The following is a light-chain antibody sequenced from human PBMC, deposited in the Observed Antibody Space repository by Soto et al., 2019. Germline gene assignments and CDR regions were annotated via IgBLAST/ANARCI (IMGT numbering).Light chain of an antibody. V-gene: IGKV1D-8*03. J-gene: IGKJ5*01. Sequence: VIWMTQSPSLLSASTGDRVTISCRMSQGISSYLAWYQQKPGKAPKILISDASILESGVPSRFSGTGSGTEFTLTISSLQPDDFATYFCQQYNSFSLITFGQGTRLEI. CDR2: DAS. CDR3: QQYNSFSLIT. CDR1: QGISSY.